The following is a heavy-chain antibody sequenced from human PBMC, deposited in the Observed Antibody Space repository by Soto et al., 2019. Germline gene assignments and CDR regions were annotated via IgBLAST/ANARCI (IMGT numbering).Heavy chain of an antibody. D-gene: IGHD6-19*01. CDR1: GGSISCSSYY. J-gene: IGHJ4*02. V-gene: IGHV4-39*01. Sequence: QLHLQESGLGLVKPSETLSLTCTVSGGSISCSSYYWGWIRQPPGKGLEWIGSIYYTGITHYNPSLKSRATISIDTSKNQFSLNLNSVTATDTAVYYCARPARQDTVAGNYWGQGTLVTVSS. CDR2: IYYTGIT. CDR3: ARPARQDTVAGNY.